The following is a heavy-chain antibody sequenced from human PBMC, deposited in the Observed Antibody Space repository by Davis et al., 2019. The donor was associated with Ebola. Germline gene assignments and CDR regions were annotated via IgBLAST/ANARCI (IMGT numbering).Heavy chain of an antibody. J-gene: IGHJ4*02. CDR3: AREGRAQLVQDY. CDR1: GGSFSGYY. CDR2: INHSGST. V-gene: IGHV4-34*01. D-gene: IGHD6-6*01. Sequence: PGGSLRLSCAVYGGSFSGYYWSWIRQPPGKGLEWIGEINHSGSTNYNPSLKSRVTISVDTSKNQFSLKLSSVTAADTAVYYCAREGRAQLVQDYWGQGTLVTVSS.